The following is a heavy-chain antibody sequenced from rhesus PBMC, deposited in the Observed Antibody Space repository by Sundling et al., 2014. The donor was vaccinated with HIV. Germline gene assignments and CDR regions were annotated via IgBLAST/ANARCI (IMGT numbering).Heavy chain of an antibody. CDR3: ARVIFTSSGNY. D-gene: IGHD2-27*01. J-gene: IGHJ4*01. Sequence: QVHLQESGPGLVKPSETLSLTCAVSSGSFSGYFWGWIRQPPGKGLEWIGYISGSGGTTDYNPSLRSRVTISTDTSKNQFSLNLTSVTAADTAVYYCARVIFTSSGNYWGQGVLVTVSS. CDR1: SGSFSGYF. V-gene: IGHV4-165*01. CDR2: ISGSGGTT.